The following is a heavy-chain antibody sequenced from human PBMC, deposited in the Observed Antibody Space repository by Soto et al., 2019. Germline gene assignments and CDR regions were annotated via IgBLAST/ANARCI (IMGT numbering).Heavy chain of an antibody. J-gene: IGHJ5*01. CDR2: IIPRFGTT. CDR1: GDSFSKYT. D-gene: IGHD2-8*01. V-gene: IGHV1-69*13. CDR3: ARGRRLYKSGRSKLDS. Sequence: GSSVKVSCKASGDSFSKYTVNWVRQAPRQGLEWMGGIIPRFGTTNFAPTLQGRVTITADQSMNTVYMELNSLRSEDTALYYCARGRRLYKSGRSKLDSWG.